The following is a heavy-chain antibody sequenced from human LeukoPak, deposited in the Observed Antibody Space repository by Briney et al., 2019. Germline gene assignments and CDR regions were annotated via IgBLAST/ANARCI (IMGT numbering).Heavy chain of an antibody. J-gene: IGHJ4*02. CDR3: ARATREAAVAGTNFDY. D-gene: IGHD6-19*01. Sequence: SETLSLTCTVSGGSISSGGYYWSWIRHHPGKGLEWIGYIYYSGSTYYNPSLKSRVTISVDTSKNQFSLRLSSVTAADTAVYYCARATREAAVAGTNFDYGGQGTLVTVSS. CDR1: GGSISSGGYY. CDR2: IYYSGST. V-gene: IGHV4-31*03.